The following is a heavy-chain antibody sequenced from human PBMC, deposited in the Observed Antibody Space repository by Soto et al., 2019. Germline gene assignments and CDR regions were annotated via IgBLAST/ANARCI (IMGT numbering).Heavy chain of an antibody. CDR1: GYTFTSHG. CDR2: ISTFNSHT. CDR3: ARGPLDYPIPDFDY. V-gene: IGHV1-18*01. J-gene: IGHJ4*02. D-gene: IGHD2-8*01. Sequence: QVPLLQSGAEVKKPGASVKVSCKASGYTFTSHGISWVRQAPGQGLEWMGWISTFNSHTDYAQKVQGRVAMTTDRSTGTAYMELRSLRSDDTAVYYCARGPLDYPIPDFDYWGQGTLVTVSS.